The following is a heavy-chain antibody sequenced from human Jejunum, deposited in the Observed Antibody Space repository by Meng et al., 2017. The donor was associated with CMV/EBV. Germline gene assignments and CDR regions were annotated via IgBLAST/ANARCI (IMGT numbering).Heavy chain of an antibody. CDR2: ISSSTK. D-gene: IGHD6-6*01. CDR3: VRGQLVPSDY. CDR1: GFTVSSYS. V-gene: IGHV3-48*04. J-gene: IGHJ4*02. Sequence: LSCAAAGFTVSSYSMNWVRQAPGKGLEWVSYISSSTKYYVDSVKGRFTVSRDNAKNSLYLQMNSLRAEDTAVYYCVRGQLVPSDYWGPGILVTVSS.